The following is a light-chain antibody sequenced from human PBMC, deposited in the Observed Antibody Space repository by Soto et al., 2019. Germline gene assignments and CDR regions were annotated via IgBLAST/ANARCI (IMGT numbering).Light chain of an antibody. CDR3: QTLDSSLNVYV. V-gene: IGLV1-40*01. J-gene: IGLJ1*01. Sequence: QSVLTQPPSVSGAPGQRVTIPCTGSSSNIGAGYAVHWYQQLPGTAPKLLIYDNLNRPSGVPDRFSGSKSGTSASLAITGLQAEDEADYYCQTLDSSLNVYVFGPGTKLTVL. CDR1: SSNIGAGYA. CDR2: DNL.